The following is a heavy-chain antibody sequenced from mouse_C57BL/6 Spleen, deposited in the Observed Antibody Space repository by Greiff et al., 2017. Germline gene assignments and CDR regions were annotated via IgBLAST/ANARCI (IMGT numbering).Heavy chain of an antibody. Sequence: EVMLVESGEGLVKPGGSLKLSCAASGFTFSSYAMSWVRQTPEKRLEWVAYISSGGDYIYYADTVKGRFTISRDNARNTLYLQMSSLKSEDTAMYYCTRADYGRGGFAYWGQGTLVTVSA. CDR2: ISSGGDYI. CDR1: GFTFSSYA. V-gene: IGHV5-9-1*02. D-gene: IGHD1-1*01. J-gene: IGHJ3*01. CDR3: TRADYGRGGFAY.